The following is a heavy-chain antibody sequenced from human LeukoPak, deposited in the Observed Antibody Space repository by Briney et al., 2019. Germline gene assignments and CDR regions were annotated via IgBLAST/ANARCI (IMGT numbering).Heavy chain of an antibody. Sequence: GGSLRLSCAASGFTFSSYTMNWVRQAPGKGLEWLSYIRITTGALYYADSVKGRFTISRDNAKNSLYLQMNNLRAEDTAVYYFVRGKLVYYYDNSGYFDSWGQGTLVTVSS. CDR3: VRGKLVYYYDNSGYFDS. D-gene: IGHD3-22*01. CDR1: GFTFSSYT. CDR2: IRITTGAL. J-gene: IGHJ4*02. V-gene: IGHV3-48*01.